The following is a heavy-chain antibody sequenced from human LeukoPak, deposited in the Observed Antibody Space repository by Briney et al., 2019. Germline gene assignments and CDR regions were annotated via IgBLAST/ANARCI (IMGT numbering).Heavy chain of an antibody. D-gene: IGHD6-19*01. CDR1: GGSISSYY. Sequence: SETLSLTCTVSGGSISSYYRSWIRQPPGKGLERIGYIYYSGSTNYNPSLKSRVTISVDTSKNQFSLKLSSVTAADTAVYYCARDLAGPRHWFDPWGQGTLVTVSS. CDR2: IYYSGST. J-gene: IGHJ5*02. V-gene: IGHV4-59*01. CDR3: ARDLAGPRHWFDP.